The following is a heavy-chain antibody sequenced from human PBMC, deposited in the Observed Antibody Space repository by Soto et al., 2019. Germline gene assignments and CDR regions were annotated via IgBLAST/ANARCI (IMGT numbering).Heavy chain of an antibody. CDR3: ARGDPLLWFGEKVYYGMDV. J-gene: IGHJ6*02. CDR1: GGSISSYY. V-gene: IGHV4-59*01. D-gene: IGHD3-10*01. Sequence: QVQLQESGPGLVKPSETLSLTCTVSGGSISSYYWSWIRQPPGKGLEWIGYIYYSGSTNYNHSLNSRVTISVDTSKNQFSLKLSSVTAADTAVYYCARGDPLLWFGEKVYYGMDVWGQGTTVTVSS. CDR2: IYYSGST.